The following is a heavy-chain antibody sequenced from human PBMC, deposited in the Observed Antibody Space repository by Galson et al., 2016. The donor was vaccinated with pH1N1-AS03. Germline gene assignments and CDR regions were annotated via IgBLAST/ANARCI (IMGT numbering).Heavy chain of an antibody. CDR1: GFTFSSYA. V-gene: IGHV3-64*01. Sequence: SLRLSCAAAGFTFSSYAMYWVRQAPGKGLEYVSVISGNGFSTYYANSVKGRFTISRDNSKNTLYLQMGSLRTEDMAVYYCARGPVLYSNYWFPPPDYWGQGTLVTVSS. CDR3: ARGPVLYSNYWFPPPDY. J-gene: IGHJ4*02. D-gene: IGHD6-13*01. CDR2: ISGNGFST.